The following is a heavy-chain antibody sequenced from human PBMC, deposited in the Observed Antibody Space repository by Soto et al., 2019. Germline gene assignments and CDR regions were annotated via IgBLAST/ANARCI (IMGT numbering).Heavy chain of an antibody. CDR3: ARDATFDY. V-gene: IGHV4-59*12. CDR2: ISYSGNT. J-gene: IGHJ4*02. Sequence: KPSETLSLTCIISGDSTSNYYWSWIRQSPGKGLEWIGYISYSGNTNYNPSLKSRVTISVDTSKNQLSLKVSSVTAADTAVYYCARDATFDYWGQGTLVTVSS. D-gene: IGHD2-15*01. CDR1: GDSTSNYY.